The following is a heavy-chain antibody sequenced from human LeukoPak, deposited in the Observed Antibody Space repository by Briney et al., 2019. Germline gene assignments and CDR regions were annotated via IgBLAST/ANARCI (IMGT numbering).Heavy chain of an antibody. V-gene: IGHV4-59*01. J-gene: IGHJ4*02. CDR2: IYYSGST. CDR3: AGSFGGFQFDY. CDR1: GGSISSYY. Sequence: PPETLSLTCTVSGGSISSYYWSWIRQPPGKGLEWIGYIYYSGSTNYNPSLKSRVTISVDTSKNQFSLKLSSVTAADTAVYYCAGSFGGFQFDYWGQGTLVTVSS. D-gene: IGHD3-10*01.